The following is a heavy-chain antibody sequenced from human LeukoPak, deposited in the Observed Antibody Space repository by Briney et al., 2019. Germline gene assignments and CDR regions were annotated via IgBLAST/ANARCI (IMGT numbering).Heavy chain of an antibody. CDR1: GYTLTELS. CDR2: FDPEDGET. J-gene: IGHJ6*02. V-gene: IGHV1-24*01. CDR3: ATEIPHWFGELRSNYYGLDV. D-gene: IGHD3-10*01. Sequence: ASVKVSCKVSGYTLTELSIHWVRQAPGKGLEWMGGFDPEDGETIYAQKFQGRVTMTEDTSTDIAYMELSSLRSEDTAVYYCATEIPHWFGELRSNYYGLDVWGQGTTVTVSS.